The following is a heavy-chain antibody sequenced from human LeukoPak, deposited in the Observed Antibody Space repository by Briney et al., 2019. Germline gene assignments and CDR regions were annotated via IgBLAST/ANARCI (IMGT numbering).Heavy chain of an antibody. CDR2: INPSGGST. Sequence: GASVKVSCKASGYTFTSYYMHWVRQAPGQGLEWMGIINPSGGSTSYAQKFQGRVTMTRDTSTSTVYMELSSLRSEDTAVYHCARDDMGGYDSSGWWGQGTLVTVSS. D-gene: IGHD3-22*01. CDR1: GYTFTSYY. V-gene: IGHV1-46*01. J-gene: IGHJ4*02. CDR3: ARDDMGGYDSSGW.